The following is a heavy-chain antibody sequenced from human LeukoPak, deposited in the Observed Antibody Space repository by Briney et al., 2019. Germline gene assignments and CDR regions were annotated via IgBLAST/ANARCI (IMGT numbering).Heavy chain of an antibody. Sequence: SVKVSCEASGGTFSSYAISWVRQAPGQGLEWMGRIIPIFGTANYAQKFQGRVTITTGESTSTAYMELSSLRSEETAVYYCASQAVAGYPWDYWGQGTLVTVSS. CDR1: GGTFSSYA. D-gene: IGHD6-19*01. V-gene: IGHV1-69*05. CDR3: ASQAVAGYPWDY. CDR2: IIPIFGTA. J-gene: IGHJ4*02.